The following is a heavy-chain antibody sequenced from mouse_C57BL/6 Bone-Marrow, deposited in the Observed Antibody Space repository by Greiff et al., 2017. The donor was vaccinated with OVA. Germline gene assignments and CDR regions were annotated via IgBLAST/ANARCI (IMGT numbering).Heavy chain of an antibody. CDR1: GFTFSSYA. J-gene: IGHJ3*01. CDR3: ARGGYDRFAY. Sequence: EVQLVESGGGLVKPGGSLKLSCAASGFTFSSYAMSWVRQTPEKRLEWVATISDGGSYTYYPDNVKGRFTISRDNAKNNLYLQMSHLKSEDTAMYYCARGGYDRFAYWGQGTLVTVSA. D-gene: IGHD2-2*01. CDR2: ISDGGSYT. V-gene: IGHV5-4*01.